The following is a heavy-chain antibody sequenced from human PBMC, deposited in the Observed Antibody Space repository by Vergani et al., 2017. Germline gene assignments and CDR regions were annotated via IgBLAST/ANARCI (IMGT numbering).Heavy chain of an antibody. Sequence: VQPGAEVKKPGESLKISCKYSESSFISNEIAWVRQMSGKGLQWMGNINPIDSKIAYSPSFQGQAIMSLDKSITTAYLQWRSLKASDTAIYYCTRHVPCGDGACLHFDHWGQGTQVTVSS. D-gene: IGHD2-21*01. CDR2: INPIDSKI. CDR3: TRHVPCGDGACLHFDH. V-gene: IGHV5-51*01. J-gene: IGHJ4*02. CDR1: ESSFISNE.